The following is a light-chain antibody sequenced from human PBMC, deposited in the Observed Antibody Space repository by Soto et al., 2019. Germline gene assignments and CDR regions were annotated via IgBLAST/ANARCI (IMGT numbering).Light chain of an antibody. CDR3: QHYGSPPTYT. V-gene: IGKV3-20*01. CDR2: GAS. CDR1: QSINY. J-gene: IGKJ2*01. Sequence: EIVLTQSPGTLSLSPGERATLSCRASQSINYLAWYQQKVGQAPRLLIDGASTRATGIPDRFSGSGSGTDFSLTISRLEPEDFAVYYCQHYGSPPTYTFGQGTKLEIK.